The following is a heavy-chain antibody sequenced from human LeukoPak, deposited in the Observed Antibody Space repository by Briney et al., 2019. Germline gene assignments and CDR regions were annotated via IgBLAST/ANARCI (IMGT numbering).Heavy chain of an antibody. D-gene: IGHD3-22*01. CDR3: ARDRRDSSGYYSNDAFDI. V-gene: IGHV1-69*06. Sequence: SVTVSFTSSGGTFIIYAISWVRQAPGQGLEWMGGIIPIFGTANYAQKFQGRVTITADKSTSTAYMELSSLRSEDTAVYYCARDRRDSSGYYSNDAFDIWGQGTMVTVSS. J-gene: IGHJ3*02. CDR1: GGTFIIYA. CDR2: IIPIFGTA.